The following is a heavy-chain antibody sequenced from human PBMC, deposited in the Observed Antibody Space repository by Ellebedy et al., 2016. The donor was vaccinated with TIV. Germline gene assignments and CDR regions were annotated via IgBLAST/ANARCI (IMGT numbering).Heavy chain of an antibody. V-gene: IGHV1-69*04. CDR3: ARDDLEDFWSGYPDY. CDR1: GGTFSSYA. CDR2: IIPILGIA. J-gene: IGHJ4*02. D-gene: IGHD3-3*01. Sequence: AASVKVSCKASGGTFSSYAISWVRQAPGQGLEWMGRIIPILGIANYAQKFQGRVTITADKSTSTAYMELSSLRSEDTAVYYCARDDLEDFWSGYPDYWGQGTLVTVSS.